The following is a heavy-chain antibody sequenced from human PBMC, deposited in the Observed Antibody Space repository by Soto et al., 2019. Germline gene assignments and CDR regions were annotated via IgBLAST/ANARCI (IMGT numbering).Heavy chain of an antibody. CDR2: IYYSGST. CDR3: ARPRITGTTWDYFDY. J-gene: IGHJ4*02. CDR1: GGSISSSSYY. D-gene: IGHD1-7*01. V-gene: IGHV4-39*01. Sequence: QLQLQESGPGLVKPSETLSLTCTVSGGSISSSSYYWGWIRQPPGKGLEWIGSIYYSGSTYYNPSLQSRVTISVDTSKNQFSLKLSSVTAADTAVYYCARPRITGTTWDYFDYWGQGTLVTVSS.